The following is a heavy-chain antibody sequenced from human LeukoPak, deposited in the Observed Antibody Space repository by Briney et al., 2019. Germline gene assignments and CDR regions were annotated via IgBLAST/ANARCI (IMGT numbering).Heavy chain of an antibody. CDR2: INHSGST. CDR3: ARCQIESGSSLSDY. CDR1: GGSFSGYY. J-gene: IGHJ4*02. V-gene: IGHV4-34*01. Sequence: SETLSLTCAVYGGSFSGYYWSWIRQPPGKGLEWIGEINHSGSTNYNPSLKSRVTISVDTSKNQFSLKLSSVTAADTAVYYCARCQIESGSSLSDYWGQGTLVTVSS. D-gene: IGHD1-26*01.